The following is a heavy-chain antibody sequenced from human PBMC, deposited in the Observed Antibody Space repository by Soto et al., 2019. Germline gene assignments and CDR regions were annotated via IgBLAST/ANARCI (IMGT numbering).Heavy chain of an antibody. J-gene: IGHJ5*02. Sequence: SETLSLTCTVSGGSISSYYWSWIRQPPGKGLEWIGYIYYSGSTNYNPSLKSRVTISVDTSKNQFSLKLSSVTAADTAVYYCARLVFDDYGDYGGWFDPWGQGTLVTVSS. D-gene: IGHD4-17*01. CDR1: GGSISSYY. CDR3: ARLVFDDYGDYGGWFDP. V-gene: IGHV4-59*08. CDR2: IYYSGST.